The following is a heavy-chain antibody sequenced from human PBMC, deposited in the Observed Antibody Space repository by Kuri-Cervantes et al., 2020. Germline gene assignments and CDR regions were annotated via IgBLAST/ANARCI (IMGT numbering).Heavy chain of an antibody. D-gene: IGHD3-10*01. V-gene: IGHV3-30-3*01. CDR2: ISYDGSNK. Sequence: GGSLRLSCAASGFTFSSYAMHWVRQAPGKGLEWVAVISYDGSNKYYADSVKGRFTISRDNSKNTLYLQMNSLRAEDTAVYYCANLYYGSGSPDDAFDIWGQGTMVTVSS. J-gene: IGHJ3*02. CDR3: ANLYYGSGSPDDAFDI. CDR1: GFTFSSYA.